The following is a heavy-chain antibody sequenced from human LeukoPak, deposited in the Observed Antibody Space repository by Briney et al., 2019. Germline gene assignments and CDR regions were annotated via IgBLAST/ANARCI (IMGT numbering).Heavy chain of an antibody. D-gene: IGHD6-19*01. V-gene: IGHV4-59*12. J-gene: IGHJ4*02. CDR3: ARGAYTSGWFAFDY. CDR1: GGSISSYY. CDR2: IYYSGST. Sequence: SETLSLTCTVSGGSISSYYWSWIRQPPGKGLEWIGYIYYSGSTNYNPSLESRVTMSVDTSKNQFSLKLSSVTAADTAVYYCARGAYTSGWFAFDYWGQGTVVTVSS.